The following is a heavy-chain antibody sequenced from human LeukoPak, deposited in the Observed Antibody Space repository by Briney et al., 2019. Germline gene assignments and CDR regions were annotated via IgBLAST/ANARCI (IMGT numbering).Heavy chain of an antibody. J-gene: IGHJ3*02. CDR1: GGSISSGSYY. D-gene: IGHD2-2*02. V-gene: IGHV4-61*02. Sequence: PSETLSLTCTVSGGSISSGSYYWSWIRQPAGKGLEWIGRIYTSGSTNYNPSLKSRVTISVDTSKNQFSLKLSSVTAADTAVYYCARGRSVSSRTNIVVVPAAIYAFDIWGQRTMVTVSS. CDR3: ARGRSVSSRTNIVVVPAAIYAFDI. CDR2: IYTSGST.